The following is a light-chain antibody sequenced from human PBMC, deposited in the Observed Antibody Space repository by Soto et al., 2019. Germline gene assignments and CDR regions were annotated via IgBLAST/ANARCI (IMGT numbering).Light chain of an antibody. CDR2: TAS. Sequence: DIQLTQSPSFLSASVGERVTITCRASQGISSYLAWYQQKPGKAPNLLIYTASTLQSGVPSRFSGSGSGTEFTLTISSLQPEDFATYYCQQFNSYPLTFGGGTKVEIK. J-gene: IGKJ4*01. CDR1: QGISSY. V-gene: IGKV1-9*01. CDR3: QQFNSYPLT.